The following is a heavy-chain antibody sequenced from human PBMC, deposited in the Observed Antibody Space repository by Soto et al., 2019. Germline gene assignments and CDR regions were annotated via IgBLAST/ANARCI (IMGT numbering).Heavy chain of an antibody. D-gene: IGHD3-3*01. J-gene: IGHJ4*02. CDR1: GYSFSSYY. CDR3: AREERFMAWLLDW. V-gene: IGHV1-46*03. Sequence: QVQLMQSGAEMKKPGASVNVSCKSSGYSFSSYYIHWVRQAPGQGLEWMGVINPSGDDTSYAQKFQGRVTMTRDTSTSTGYMELSSLTSADTAVYYCAREERFMAWLLDWWGQGTLVTVSS. CDR2: INPSGDDT.